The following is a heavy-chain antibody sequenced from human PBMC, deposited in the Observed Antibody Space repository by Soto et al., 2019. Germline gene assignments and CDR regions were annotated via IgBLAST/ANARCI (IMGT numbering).Heavy chain of an antibody. CDR1: GYTFTDYY. D-gene: IGHD2-2*01. CDR3: ARTEYRFTMDV. Sequence: ASVKVSCKASGYTFTDYYIHWVRQAPGQGLEWMGWINPYSGGTNYAQRFQGWVTMTRDTSISTAYMELSRLTSDDTAVYYCARTEYRFTMDVWGQGTTVTVSS. CDR2: INPYSGGT. J-gene: IGHJ6*02. V-gene: IGHV1-2*04.